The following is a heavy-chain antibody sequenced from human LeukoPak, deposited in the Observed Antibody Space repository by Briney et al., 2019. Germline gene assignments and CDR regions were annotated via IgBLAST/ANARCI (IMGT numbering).Heavy chain of an antibody. CDR2: INHSGST. V-gene: IGHV4-34*01. Sequence: SETLSLTCAVYGGSFSGYYWSWIRQPPGKGLEWIGEINHSGSTNYNPSLKSRVTISVDTSKNQFSLKLSSVTAADSAVYYCARGRWKMDIVVVPAARFDYWGQGTLVTVSS. CDR3: ARGRWKMDIVVVPAARFDY. CDR1: GGSFSGYY. D-gene: IGHD2-2*03. J-gene: IGHJ4*02.